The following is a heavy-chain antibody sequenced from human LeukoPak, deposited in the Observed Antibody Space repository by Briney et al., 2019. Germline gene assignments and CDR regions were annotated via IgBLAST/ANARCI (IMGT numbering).Heavy chain of an antibody. CDR1: GYNFSIYW. CDR3: ARPLDGSYNGGVWFDP. CDR2: IYPGDSNT. D-gene: IGHD1-26*01. J-gene: IGHJ5*02. Sequence: GESLKISCKGSGYNFSIYWIAWVRQMPGKGLEWMGIIYPGDSNTRYSPSLQGRVTFSADKSISTAYLQWSSLKASDTAMYYCARPLDGSYNGGVWFDPWGQGTLVTVSS. V-gene: IGHV5-51*01.